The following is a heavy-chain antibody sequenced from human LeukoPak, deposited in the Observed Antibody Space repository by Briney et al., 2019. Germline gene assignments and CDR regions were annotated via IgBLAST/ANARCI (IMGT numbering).Heavy chain of an antibody. CDR3: ARGPPRDYGTSGFYYNY. V-gene: IGHV4-34*01. Sequence: SETLSLTCAVYGGSFSGYYWSWIRQPPGKGLEWIGEIDRSGFTIYNPSLKSRVAISEDTSKNQFSLKLSSVTAADTAVYYCARGPPRDYGTSGFYYNYWGQGTLVTVSS. CDR2: IDRSGFT. J-gene: IGHJ4*02. CDR1: GGSFSGYY. D-gene: IGHD3-22*01.